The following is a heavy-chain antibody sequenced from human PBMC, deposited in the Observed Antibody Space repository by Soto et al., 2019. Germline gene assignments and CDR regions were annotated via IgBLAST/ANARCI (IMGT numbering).Heavy chain of an antibody. CDR2: INHSGST. V-gene: IGHV4-34*01. Sequence: SETLSLTCAVYGGSFSGYYWTWIRQPPGTGQERIGEINHSGSTNYNPSLKSRVTISVDTYKNQYSLKLSSVTAAFTAVYYCARSIVVVTAXDYWGQGTLVTVS. D-gene: IGHD2-21*02. CDR1: GGSFSGYY. CDR3: ARSIVVVTAXDY. J-gene: IGHJ4*02.